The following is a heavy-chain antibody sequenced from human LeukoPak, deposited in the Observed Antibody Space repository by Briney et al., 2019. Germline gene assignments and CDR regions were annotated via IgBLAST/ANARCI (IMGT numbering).Heavy chain of an antibody. CDR2: ISSSSSYI. Sequence: PGGSLRLSCAASGFTFGSYSMNWVRQAPGKGLEWVSSISSSSSYIYYADSVKGRFTISRDNAKNSLYLQMNSLRAEDTAVYYCARENHYYDSSGYEYNWFDPWGQGTLVTVSS. J-gene: IGHJ5*02. CDR3: ARENHYYDSSGYEYNWFDP. CDR1: GFTFGSYS. V-gene: IGHV3-21*01. D-gene: IGHD3-22*01.